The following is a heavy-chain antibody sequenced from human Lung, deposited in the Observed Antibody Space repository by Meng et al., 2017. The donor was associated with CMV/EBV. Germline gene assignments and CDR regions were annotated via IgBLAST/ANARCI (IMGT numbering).Heavy chain of an antibody. Sequence: ASAXVSCKASGYTFTTYSITWVRQAPGQGLEWMGWISPYNGNTEYAQKFQGRVTMTTDTSTSTAYMEVRSLTSDDTAMYYCARGSWNYAFWGRGTLVTGSS. V-gene: IGHV1-18*01. J-gene: IGHJ4*02. CDR1: GYTFTTYS. CDR2: ISPYNGNT. CDR3: ARGSWNYAF. D-gene: IGHD1-7*01.